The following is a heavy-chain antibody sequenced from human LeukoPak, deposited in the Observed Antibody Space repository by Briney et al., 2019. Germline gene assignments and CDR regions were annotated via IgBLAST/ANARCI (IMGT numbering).Heavy chain of an antibody. CDR1: GFTFSSYA. J-gene: IGHJ4*02. D-gene: IGHD1-1*01. CDR2: IGGSSGST. Sequence: PGESLRLSCAASGFTFSSYAMSWVRQAPGKGLEWVSAIGGSSGSTYYADSVKGRFTISRDNSKNTLYLQMNSLRAEDTAVYYCAREVARTTALEYWGQGTLVTVSS. CDR3: AREVARTTALEY. V-gene: IGHV3-23*01.